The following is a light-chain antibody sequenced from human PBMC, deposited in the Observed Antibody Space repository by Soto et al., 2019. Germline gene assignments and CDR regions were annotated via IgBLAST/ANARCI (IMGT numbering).Light chain of an antibody. V-gene: IGLV9-49*01. CDR1: SGYSNYK. CDR2: VGTGGIVG. Sequence: QAVLTQPPSASASLGASVTLTCTLSSGYSNYKVDWYQQRPGKGPRFVMRVGTGGIVGSKGDGIPDRFSVLGSGPNRYLTIKNIQEDDESDYHCGADHGSGSNFAFYVFGTGTKLTVL. CDR3: GADHGSGSNFAFYV. J-gene: IGLJ1*01.